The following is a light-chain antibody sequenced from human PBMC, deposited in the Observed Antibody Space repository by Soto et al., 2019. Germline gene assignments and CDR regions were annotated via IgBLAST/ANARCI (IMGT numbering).Light chain of an antibody. CDR2: GAS. CDR3: QMYNNWVGT. CDR1: QSVSSN. J-gene: IGKJ4*01. V-gene: IGKV3-15*01. Sequence: EIVMTQSPATLSVSPGARAPLSCRASQSVSSNLAWYQQKPGQAPRLLIYGASTRATGIPARFSGSGSETDFTLTINSLQSEDFAVYYCQMYNNWVGTFGGGTKVDIK.